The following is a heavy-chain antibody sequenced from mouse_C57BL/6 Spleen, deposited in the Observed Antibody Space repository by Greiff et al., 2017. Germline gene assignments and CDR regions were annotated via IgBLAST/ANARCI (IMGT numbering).Heavy chain of an antibody. CDR1: GYTFTGYW. CDR3: ARRDRGSRDYGNFYYAMDY. Sequence: QVQLQQSGAELMKPGASVTLSCKATGYTFTGYWIEWVKQRPGHGLEGIGEILPGSGSTNYNEKFKGKATFTADTSSNTAYMQLSSLTTKSTAIYYDARRDRGSRDYGNFYYAMDYWGQGTSVTVSS. D-gene: IGHD1-1*01. V-gene: IGHV1-9*01. CDR2: ILPGSGST. J-gene: IGHJ4*01.